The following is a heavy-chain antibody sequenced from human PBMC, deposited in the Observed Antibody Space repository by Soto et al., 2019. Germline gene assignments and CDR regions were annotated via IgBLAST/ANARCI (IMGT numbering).Heavy chain of an antibody. CDR2: IGIADNR. V-gene: IGHV3-13*01. CDR1: GFTFSSYA. CDR3: ARGGIPPGYGLDV. J-gene: IGHJ6*02. Sequence: SGGSLRLSCAASGFTFSSYAMSWVRQAPGKGLEWVSAIGIADNRYYLSSVKGRFTISRDDAENSLYLQMNSLKAGDTAVYYCARGGIPPGYGLDVWGQGTTVTVSS. D-gene: IGHD6-13*01.